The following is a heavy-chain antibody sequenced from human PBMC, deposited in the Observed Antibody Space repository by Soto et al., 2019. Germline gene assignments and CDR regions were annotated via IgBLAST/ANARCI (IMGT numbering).Heavy chain of an antibody. CDR1: GFTFRSYA. J-gene: IGHJ6*03. Sequence: EVQLLESGGGLVQPGGSLRLSCAASGFTFRSYAMNWVRQAPGKGLEWVSGIYGSGGSTYYADSVKGRFTISRDNAKTTLYLQMNSLRAEDTAVYYCAHGDFWCGHPFSPANNYMDVWGKGTPVTVSS. CDR2: IYGSGGST. V-gene: IGHV3-23*01. D-gene: IGHD3-3*01. CDR3: AHGDFWCGHPFSPANNYMDV.